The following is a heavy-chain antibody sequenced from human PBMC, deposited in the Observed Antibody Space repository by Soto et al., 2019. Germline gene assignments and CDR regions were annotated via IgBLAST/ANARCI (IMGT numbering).Heavy chain of an antibody. CDR1: GFTFSSCA. D-gene: IGHD3-22*01. CDR3: AKGANYYDSSGYFW. CDR2: ISGSGGTT. J-gene: IGHJ4*02. Sequence: EVQLLESGGGLVQPGGSLSLSCAAPGFTFSSCAMSWVRQAPGKGLEWVSAISGSGGTTSYADSVRGRFTISRDNSKNTLYLQMTSLRAEDTAVYYCAKGANYYDSSGYFWWGQGTLVTVSS. V-gene: IGHV3-23*01.